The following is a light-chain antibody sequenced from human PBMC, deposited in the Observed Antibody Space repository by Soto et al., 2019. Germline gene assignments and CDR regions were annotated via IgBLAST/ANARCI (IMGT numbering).Light chain of an antibody. V-gene: IGKV3-15*01. CDR3: QQLSGWPRS. J-gene: IGKJ2*01. Sequence: EIVVTQSPGILSVSPGERATLFCRASHNVNTNLAWYQQKSGQAPRLLIYDACSRAPGIPARFSASGSGTEFTLTISNLLSEDFAVYYCQQLSGWPRSFGQGTKLEIK. CDR2: DAC. CDR1: HNVNTN.